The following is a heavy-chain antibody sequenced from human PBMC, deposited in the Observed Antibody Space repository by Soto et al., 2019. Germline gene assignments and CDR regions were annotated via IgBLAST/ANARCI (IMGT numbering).Heavy chain of an antibody. CDR2: VSGSGTSI. J-gene: IGHJ4*02. CDR3: ASQEVEPPLYYFDQ. V-gene: IGHV3-21*01. CDR1: GLTFSGYT. D-gene: IGHD1-1*01. Sequence: GESLKISCAFSGLTFSGYTMSWVRQAPGKGLEWVSSVSGSGTSIYYADSVKGRFTISRDNSKNSVYLQMDSLTAEDTAVYYCASQEVEPPLYYFDQWGQGTLVTVSS.